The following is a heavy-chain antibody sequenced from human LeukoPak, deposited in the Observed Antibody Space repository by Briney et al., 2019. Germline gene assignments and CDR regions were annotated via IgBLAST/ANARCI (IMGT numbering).Heavy chain of an antibody. CDR2: VNPNSGGT. CDR1: GYTFTGYY. D-gene: IGHD2-15*01. Sequence: ASVKVSCKASGYTFTGYYMHWVRQAPGQGLEWMGWVNPNSGGTNYAQKFQGRVTMTRDTSISTAYMELSRLRSDDTAVYYCARDGRGGSSMFDPWGQGTLVTVSS. J-gene: IGHJ5*02. V-gene: IGHV1-2*02. CDR3: ARDGRGGSSMFDP.